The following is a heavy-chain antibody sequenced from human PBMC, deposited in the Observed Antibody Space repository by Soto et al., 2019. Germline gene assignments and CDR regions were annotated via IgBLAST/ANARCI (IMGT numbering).Heavy chain of an antibody. V-gene: IGHV1-18*04. Sequence: GPSVKVSCKASGYTFTSYGISWVRQAPGQGLEWMGWISAYNGNTNYAQKLQGRVTMTTDTSTSTAYMELRSLRSDDTAVYYCARGPTNYYDSSGYGLAFDIWGQGTMVTVSS. J-gene: IGHJ3*02. CDR1: GYTFTSYG. CDR3: ARGPTNYYDSSGYGLAFDI. CDR2: ISAYNGNT. D-gene: IGHD3-22*01.